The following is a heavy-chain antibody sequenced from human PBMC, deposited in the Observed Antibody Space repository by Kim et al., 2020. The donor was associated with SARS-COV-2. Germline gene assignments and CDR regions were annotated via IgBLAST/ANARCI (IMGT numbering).Heavy chain of an antibody. Sequence: ASVKVSCKASGYTFTSYAMNWVRQAPGQGLEWMGWINTNTGNPTYAQGFTGRFVFSLDTSVSTAYLQISSLKAEDTAVYYCARENFSPLVTFTYCNWFDPWGQGTLVTVSS. CDR1: GYTFTSYA. D-gene: IGHD3-16*02. J-gene: IGHJ5*02. V-gene: IGHV7-4-1*02. CDR2: INTNTGNP. CDR3: ARENFSPLVTFTYCNWFDP.